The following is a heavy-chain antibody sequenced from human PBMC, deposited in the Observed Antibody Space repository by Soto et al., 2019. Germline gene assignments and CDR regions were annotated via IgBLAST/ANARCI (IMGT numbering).Heavy chain of an antibody. CDR3: VRREAVAGSQFDF. CDR2: IYYSGTS. Sequence: PSETLSLTCTVSGGSISSYYWSWIRQPPGKGLEWIGYIYYSGTSSYSPSLKSRVTMFVDTSKNNFSLRLTSVTAADTAVYYCVRREAVAGSQFDFWGQGTLVTVSS. J-gene: IGHJ4*02. D-gene: IGHD6-19*01. CDR1: GGSISSYY. V-gene: IGHV4-59*04.